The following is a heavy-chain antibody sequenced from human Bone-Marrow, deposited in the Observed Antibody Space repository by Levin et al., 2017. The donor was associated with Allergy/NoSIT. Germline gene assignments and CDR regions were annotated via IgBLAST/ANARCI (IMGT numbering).Heavy chain of an antibody. J-gene: IGHJ4*02. CDR1: GGSVGRGSYS. D-gene: IGHD4-17*01. V-gene: IGHV4-61*01. CDR2: FSYTGRT. CDR3: ARGIVTTVKHYLES. Sequence: SETLSLTCTVSGGSVGRGSYSWGWIRQPPGKGLEWIGDFSYTGRTTYNPSFESRVTISVDTSKNLFSLKVTSVTPADMAVEYCARGIVTTVKHYLESWSKGKRDTVS.